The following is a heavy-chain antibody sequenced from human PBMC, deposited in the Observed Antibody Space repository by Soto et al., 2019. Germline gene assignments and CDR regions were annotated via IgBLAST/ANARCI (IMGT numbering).Heavy chain of an antibody. D-gene: IGHD2-2*01. CDR1: GYTFTSYG. J-gene: IGHJ4*02. Sequence: ASVKVSFKASGYTFTSYGISWVRQAPGQGLEWMGIINPSGGSTSYAQKFQGRVTMTRDTSTSTVYMELSSLRSEDTAVYYCARLGSSTSHIYYFDYWGQGTLVTAPQ. V-gene: IGHV1-46*03. CDR3: ARLGSSTSHIYYFDY. CDR2: INPSGGST.